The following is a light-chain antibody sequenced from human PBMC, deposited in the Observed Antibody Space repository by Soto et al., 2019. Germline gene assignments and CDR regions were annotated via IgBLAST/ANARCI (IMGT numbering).Light chain of an antibody. CDR2: GAS. V-gene: IGKV3-15*01. CDR1: QSVSSN. CDR3: QKYNTWPPT. Sequence: EIVMTPSPATLSVSPVERATLSCRASQSVSSNLAWYQQKPGQAPRLLIYGASTRATGVPARISGSASGTEFTLTISSLQSEDFAVYSCQKYNTWPPTCGQGTKGDIK. J-gene: IGKJ1*01.